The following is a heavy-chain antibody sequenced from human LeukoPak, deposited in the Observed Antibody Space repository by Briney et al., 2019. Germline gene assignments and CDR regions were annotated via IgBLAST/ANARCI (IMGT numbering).Heavy chain of an antibody. D-gene: IGHD2-15*01. CDR2: INHSGST. Sequence: TSETLSLTCAVYGGSFSGYYWSWIRQPPGKGLEWIGEINHSGSTNYNPSLKSRVTISVDTSKNQFSLKLSSVTAADTAVYYCARGRIVVVVAANQRRYFDLWGRGTLVTVSS. V-gene: IGHV4-34*01. CDR3: ARGRIVVVVAANQRRYFDL. J-gene: IGHJ2*01. CDR1: GGSFSGYY.